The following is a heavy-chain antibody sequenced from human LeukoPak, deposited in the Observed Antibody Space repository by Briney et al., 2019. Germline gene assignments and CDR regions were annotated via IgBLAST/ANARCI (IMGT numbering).Heavy chain of an antibody. V-gene: IGHV5-51*01. CDR1: GYSFTTYW. D-gene: IGHD6-13*01. Sequence: GESLKISCKGSGYSFTTYWIGWVRQMPRKGLECVGIIYPGDSDTRYSPSFQGQVTISADTSISTAYLQWSSLKASDIAMYYCAIAASGTRYFQLRGQGTLVTVSS. J-gene: IGHJ1*01. CDR2: IYPGDSDT. CDR3: AIAASGTRYFQL.